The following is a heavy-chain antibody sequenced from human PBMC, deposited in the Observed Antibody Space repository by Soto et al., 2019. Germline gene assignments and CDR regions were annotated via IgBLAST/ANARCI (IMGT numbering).Heavy chain of an antibody. D-gene: IGHD2-8*01. CDR1: GGSFSGYY. J-gene: IGHJ4*02. Sequence: PSETLSLTCAVYGGSFSGYYWSWIRQPPGKGLGWIGEINHSGSTNYNPSLKSRVTISVDTSKNQFSLKLSSVTAADTAVYYCARVYCTNGVCTDFDYWGQGTLVTVSS. CDR3: ARVYCTNGVCTDFDY. V-gene: IGHV4-34*01. CDR2: INHSGST.